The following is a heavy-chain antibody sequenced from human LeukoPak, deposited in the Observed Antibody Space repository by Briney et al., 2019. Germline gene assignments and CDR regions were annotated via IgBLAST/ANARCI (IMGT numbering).Heavy chain of an antibody. D-gene: IGHD6-6*01. J-gene: IGHJ5*02. CDR2: IYYSGST. V-gene: IGHV4-59*01. CDR3: ARGKGSSIWFDP. CDR1: GGSISSYY. Sequence: PSETLSLTCTVSGGSISSYYWSWIRQPPGKGLEWIGYIYYSGSTNYNPSPKSRVTISVDTSKNQFSLKLSSVTAADTAVYYCARGKGSSIWFDPWGQGTLVTVSS.